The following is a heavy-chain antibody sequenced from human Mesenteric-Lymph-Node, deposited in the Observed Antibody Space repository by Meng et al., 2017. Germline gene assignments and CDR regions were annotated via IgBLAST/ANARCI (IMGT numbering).Heavy chain of an antibody. CDR3: ARNYYFDY. Sequence: QLRLQVSGPGLAKPSQTLSLTCTVSGGSINSGDYYWSWIRQPPGKGLEWIGYIYYTGSTYYNPSLKSRVTISMDTSKNQFSLRLSSVTAADTAVYYCARNYYFDYWGQGTLVTVSS. V-gene: IGHV4-30-4*01. CDR1: GGSINSGDYY. J-gene: IGHJ4*02. CDR2: IYYTGST.